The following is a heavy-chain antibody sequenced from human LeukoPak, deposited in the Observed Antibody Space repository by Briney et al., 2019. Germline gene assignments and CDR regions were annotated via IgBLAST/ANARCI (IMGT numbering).Heavy chain of an antibody. J-gene: IGHJ4*02. V-gene: IGHV3-48*01. CDR2: ISSSCRTI. CDR3: AKNVDTAMVPDY. D-gene: IGHD5-18*01. CDR1: GFTFSSYS. Sequence: GGSLRLSCAASGFTFSSYSMNWVRQAPGKGLEWISYISSSCRTIYYADSVKGRFTISRDNSKNTLYLQMNSLRAEDTAVYYCAKNVDTAMVPDYWGQGTLVTVSS.